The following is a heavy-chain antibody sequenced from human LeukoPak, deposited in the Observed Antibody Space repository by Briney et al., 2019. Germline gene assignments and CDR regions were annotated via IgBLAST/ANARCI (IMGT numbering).Heavy chain of an antibody. CDR2: IYYSGST. J-gene: IGHJ4*02. Sequence: SETLSLTCTVSGGSISSSSYYWGWIRQPPGKGLEWIGSIYYSGSTYYNPSLKSRVAISVDTSKNQFSLKLSSVTAADTAVYYCARDFHDFWSGYQYSPVSDYWGQGTLVTVSS. V-gene: IGHV4-39*07. CDR1: GGSISSSSYY. CDR3: ARDFHDFWSGYQYSPVSDY. D-gene: IGHD3-3*01.